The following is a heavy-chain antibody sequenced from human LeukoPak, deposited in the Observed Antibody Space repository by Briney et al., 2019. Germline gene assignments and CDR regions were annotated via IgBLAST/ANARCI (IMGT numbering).Heavy chain of an antibody. D-gene: IGHD6-19*01. V-gene: IGHV3-30*03. Sequence: PSGTLSLTCAVSGGSISSSNWWSWVRQPPGKGLEWVALISFDGNNKYYADSVKGRFTISRDNSKNTLYLQMTSLRAEDTAVYYCARDWAAGSGWYSTVGYWGQGTLVTPSS. CDR2: ISFDGNNK. CDR3: ARDWAAGSGWYSTVGY. J-gene: IGHJ4*02. CDR1: GGSISSSN.